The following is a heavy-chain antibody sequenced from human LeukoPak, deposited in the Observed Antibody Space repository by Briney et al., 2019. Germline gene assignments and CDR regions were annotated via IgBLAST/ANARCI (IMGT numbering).Heavy chain of an antibody. Sequence: GSLRLSCAASGFTFSTYTMNWVRQAPGKGLEWIGSIYYSGSTYYNPSLKSRVTISVDTSKNQFSADTAVYYCARLSIAARPWDYWGQGTLVTVSS. CDR2: IYYSGST. CDR3: PWDY. V-gene: IGHV4-59*04. CDR1: GFTFSTYT. J-gene: IGHJ4*02. D-gene: IGHD6-6*01.